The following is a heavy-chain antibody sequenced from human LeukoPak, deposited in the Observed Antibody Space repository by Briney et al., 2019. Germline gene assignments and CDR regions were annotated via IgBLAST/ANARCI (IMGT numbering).Heavy chain of an antibody. Sequence: PGGSLRLSCAASGFTFSSYTMSWVRQAPGKGLEWVSAIGGSGGNTYYADPVKGRFTISRDSSKNTLYMQMNGLRAEHTAAYHGAVPQWELLNSGQGTLVTVSS. J-gene: IGHJ4*02. CDR3: AVPQWELLN. V-gene: IGHV3-23*01. CDR1: GFTFSSYT. CDR2: IGGSGGNT. D-gene: IGHD1-26*01.